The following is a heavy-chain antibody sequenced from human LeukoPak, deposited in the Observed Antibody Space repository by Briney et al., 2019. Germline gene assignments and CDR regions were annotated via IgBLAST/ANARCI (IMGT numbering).Heavy chain of an antibody. D-gene: IGHD2-2*01. CDR2: IIPVFSTA. J-gene: IGHJ6*04. CDR1: GGTFSRYI. CDR3: ARVDCSSTSCYDENYYGMDV. Sequence: SVKVSCKASGGTFSRYIISWVRQAPGQGLEWMGRIIPVFSTADYVQKFQGRVTITADESTSTAYMELSSLRTEDTAVYYCARVDCSSTSCYDENYYGMDVWGKGTTVTVSS. V-gene: IGHV1-69*13.